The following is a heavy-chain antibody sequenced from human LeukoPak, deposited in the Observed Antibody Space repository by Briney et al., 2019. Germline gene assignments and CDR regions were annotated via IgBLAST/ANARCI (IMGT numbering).Heavy chain of an antibody. CDR3: ARAAVAGPFDY. V-gene: IGHV3-48*03. CDR1: GFTFSSYE. D-gene: IGHD6-19*01. CDR2: ISSSGSTI. J-gene: IGHJ4*02. Sequence: PGGSLRLSCVASGFTFSSYEMNWVRQAPGKGLEWVSYISSSGSTIYYADSVKGRFTISRDNAKNSLYLQMNSLRAEDTAVYYCARAAVAGPFDYWGQGTLVTVSS.